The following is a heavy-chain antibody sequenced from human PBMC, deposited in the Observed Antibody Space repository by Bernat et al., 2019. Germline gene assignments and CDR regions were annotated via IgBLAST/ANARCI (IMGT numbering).Heavy chain of an antibody. CDR2: IRYDGSDK. D-gene: IGHD3-22*01. J-gene: IGHJ3*02. CDR1: GFTFSSYG. CDR3: AAAITMIVVVGDAFDI. Sequence: QVQLVDSGGGVVQPGGSLRLSCAASGFTFSSYGMHWVRQAPGKGLEWVAFIRYDGSDKYYADSVKGRFTISRDNSKNTLYVQMNSLRAEDTAVYYCAAAITMIVVVGDAFDIWGQGTMVTVSS. V-gene: IGHV3-30*02.